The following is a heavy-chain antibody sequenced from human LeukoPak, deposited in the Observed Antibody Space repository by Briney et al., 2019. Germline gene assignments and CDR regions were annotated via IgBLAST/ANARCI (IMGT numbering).Heavy chain of an antibody. CDR2: IIPIFGTA. D-gene: IGHD3-22*01. CDR3: PARYYYDSSGYYPLGYFDL. V-gene: IGHV1-69*05. CDR1: GGTFSSYA. J-gene: IGHJ2*01. Sequence: SVKVSCKASGGTFSSYAISWVRQAPGQGLEWMGGIIPIFGTANYAQKFQGRVTITTDESTSTAYMELSSLRSEDTAVYYCPARYYYDSSGYYPLGYFDLWGRGTLVTVSS.